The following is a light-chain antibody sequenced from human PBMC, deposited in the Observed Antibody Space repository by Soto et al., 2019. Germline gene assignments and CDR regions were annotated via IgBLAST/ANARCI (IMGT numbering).Light chain of an antibody. V-gene: IGLV2-14*01. CDR2: EVS. CDR1: SSDVGDYNY. CDR3: SSYTRSSTRV. J-gene: IGLJ1*01. Sequence: QSALTQPASVSGSPGQSITISCTGTSSDVGDYNYVSWYQQHPNKAPRLMIYEVSNRPSGVSNRFSGSKSGNTASLTISGLQAEDEADYYCSSYTRSSTRVFGTGTKLTV.